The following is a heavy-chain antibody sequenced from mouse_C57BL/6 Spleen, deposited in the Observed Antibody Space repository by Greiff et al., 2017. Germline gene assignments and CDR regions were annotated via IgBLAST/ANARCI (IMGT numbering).Heavy chain of an antibody. CDR3: ASRIYYGLYYFDY. V-gene: IGHV1-52*01. Sequence: QVQLQQSGAELVRPGSSVKLSCKASGYTFTSYWMHWVKQRPIQGLEWIGNIDPSDSETRYNQKFKDKATLTVDKSSSTAYMQLRSLTSEDSAVYYCASRIYYGLYYFDYWGQGTTLTVSS. CDR2: IDPSDSET. CDR1: GYTFTSYW. J-gene: IGHJ2*01. D-gene: IGHD2-1*01.